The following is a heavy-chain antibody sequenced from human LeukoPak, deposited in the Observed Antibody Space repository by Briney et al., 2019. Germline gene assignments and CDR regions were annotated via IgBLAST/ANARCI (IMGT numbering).Heavy chain of an antibody. V-gene: IGHV4-4*07. J-gene: IGHJ5*02. CDR1: GDSISTYY. Sequence: SETLSLTCTVSGDSISTYYWSWIRQSAGKGLEWLGRISASGSTRYNPSLQSRVTMSVDTSKNQFSLKLTSVTAADTAVYFCARGLAAAYDYNWFDTWGQGTLVTVSS. D-gene: IGHD5-12*01. CDR3: ARGLAAAYDYNWFDT. CDR2: ISASGST.